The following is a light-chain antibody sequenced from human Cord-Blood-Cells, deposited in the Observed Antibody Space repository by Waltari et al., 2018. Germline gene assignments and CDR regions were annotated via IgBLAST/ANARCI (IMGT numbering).Light chain of an antibody. CDR1: QVGDKY. Sequence: SYELTQPPSVSVSPGQKASITCSGDQVGDKYACWYQQKPGQSPVLVIYQDSKRPSGIPERFSGSNSGNTATLTISGTQAMDEADYYCQAWDSSTAVFGGGTKLTVL. J-gene: IGLJ2*01. V-gene: IGLV3-1*01. CDR3: QAWDSSTAV. CDR2: QDS.